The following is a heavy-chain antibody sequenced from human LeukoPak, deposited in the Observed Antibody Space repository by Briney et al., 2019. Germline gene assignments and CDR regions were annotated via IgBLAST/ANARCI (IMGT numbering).Heavy chain of an antibody. V-gene: IGHV4-34*01. CDR2: INHSGST. CDR1: GGSISSYY. CDR3: ARITDPDYRSGWSGADY. Sequence: SETLSLTCTVSGGSISSYYWSWIRQPPGKGLEWIGEINHSGSTNYNPSLKSRVTISVDTSKNQFSLKMTSLTAADTAVYYCARITDPDYRSGWSGADYWGRGTQVTVSA. J-gene: IGHJ4*02. D-gene: IGHD6-19*01.